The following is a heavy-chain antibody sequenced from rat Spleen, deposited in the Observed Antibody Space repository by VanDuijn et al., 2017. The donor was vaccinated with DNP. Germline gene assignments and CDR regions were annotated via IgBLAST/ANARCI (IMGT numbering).Heavy chain of an antibody. V-gene: IGHV5S23*01. CDR2: IITSGGNT. CDR3: IRWNSGHFDY. Sequence: EVQLVESGGGLVQPGRSLKLSCAASGFSFSIYGMAWVRQAPKKGLEWVATIITSGGNTYYRDSVKGRFTISRNTAKSTLYLQMNSLRSEDMATYYCIRWNSGHFDYWGQGVMVTVSS. J-gene: IGHJ2*01. D-gene: IGHD4-3*01. CDR1: GFSFSIYG.